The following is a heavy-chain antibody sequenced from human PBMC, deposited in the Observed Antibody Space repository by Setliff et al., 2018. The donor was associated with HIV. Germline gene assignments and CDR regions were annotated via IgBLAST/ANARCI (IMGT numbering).Heavy chain of an antibody. CDR3: ARTGGSSWQFDY. CDR2: IFYSGST. CDR1: GGSINSTYYW. D-gene: IGHD6-13*01. J-gene: IGHJ4*02. Sequence: PSETLSLTCTVSGGSINSTYYWWGWIRQTPGKGLEWIGNIFYSGSTHYNPSLKSRVTMSVDTSKNHFSLKLSSVTAVDTAMYYCARTGGSSWQFDYWGQGTLVTVSS. V-gene: IGHV4-39*07.